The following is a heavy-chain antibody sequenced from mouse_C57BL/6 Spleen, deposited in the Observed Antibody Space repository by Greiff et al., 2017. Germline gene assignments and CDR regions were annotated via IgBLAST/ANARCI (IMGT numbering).Heavy chain of an antibody. V-gene: IGHV1-64*01. CDR2: IHPNSGST. CDR3: ARGGAYYGNPYFDY. D-gene: IGHD2-10*01. J-gene: IGHJ2*01. Sequence: QVQLQQPGAELVKPGASVKLSCKASGYTFTSYWMHWVKQRPGQGLEWIGMIHPNSGSTNYNEKFKSKATLTVDKSSSTAYMQLSSLTSEDSAVYYCARGGAYYGNPYFDYWGQGTTLTVSS. CDR1: GYTFTSYW.